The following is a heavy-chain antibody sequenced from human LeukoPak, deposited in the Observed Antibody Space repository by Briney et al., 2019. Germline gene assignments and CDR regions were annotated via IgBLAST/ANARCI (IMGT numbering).Heavy chain of an antibody. CDR2: IYYSGST. J-gene: IGHJ4*02. V-gene: IGHV4-39*01. D-gene: IGHD4-17*01. Sequence: SETLSLTCTVSGGSISISSYYWGWIRQPPGKGLEWFGTIYYSGSTYYNPSLKSRVTISVDTSKNQFSLKLSSVTAADTAVYYCARLSPYYGAYYFHYWGQGTLVTVSS. CDR3: ARLSPYYGAYYFHY. CDR1: GGSISISSYY.